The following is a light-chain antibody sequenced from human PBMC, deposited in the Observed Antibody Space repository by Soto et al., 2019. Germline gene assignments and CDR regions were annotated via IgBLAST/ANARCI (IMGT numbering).Light chain of an antibody. J-gene: IGLJ3*02. Sequence: QSVLTQPPSASGTPGQRVTISCSGSSSNIGSKSVNWYQQLPGTAPKLLILNNSQRPSGVPERFSGSKSGTSASLAISGLQSEDEADYYCAAWDDRLSGPVFGGGTKLTVL. V-gene: IGLV1-44*01. CDR2: NNS. CDR1: SSNIGSKS. CDR3: AAWDDRLSGPV.